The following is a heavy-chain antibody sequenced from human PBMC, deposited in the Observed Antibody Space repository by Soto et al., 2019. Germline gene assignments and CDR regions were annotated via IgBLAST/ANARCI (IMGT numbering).Heavy chain of an antibody. CDR3: ARDKITGLFDY. D-gene: IGHD2-8*02. J-gene: IGHJ4*02. CDR2: IIPIFPTP. CDR1: GGTFGNSA. V-gene: IGHV1-69*13. Sequence: SVKVSCKASGGTFGNSAISWVRQAPGQGLEWMGGIIPIFPTPDYAQKFQGRVTITADESTTTAFLELTCVTSEDTAVYYCARDKITGLFDYWGQGTLVTVSS.